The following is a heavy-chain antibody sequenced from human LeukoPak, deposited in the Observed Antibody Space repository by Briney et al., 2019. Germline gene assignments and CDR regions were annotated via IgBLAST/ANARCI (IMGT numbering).Heavy chain of an antibody. CDR1: GGSFSGYY. V-gene: IGHV4-34*01. CDR2: INHSGST. Sequence: SETLSLTCAVYGGSFSGYYWSWIRQPPGRGLEWIGEINHSGSTNYNPSLKSRVTISVDTSKNQFSLKLSSVTAADTAVYYCARRGRYFDYWGQGTLVTVSS. CDR3: ARRGRYFDY. J-gene: IGHJ4*02. D-gene: IGHD3-10*01.